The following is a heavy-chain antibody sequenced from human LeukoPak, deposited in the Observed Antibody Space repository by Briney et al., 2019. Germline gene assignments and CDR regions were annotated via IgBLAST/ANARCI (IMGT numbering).Heavy chain of an antibody. CDR1: GYTFTSYD. J-gene: IGHJ6*02. Sequence: GASVKVSCKASGYTFTSYDINWVRQATGQGLEWMGWMNPNSGNTGYAQKFQGRVTMTRNTSISTAYMELSSLRSEDTAVYYCARIPQHSYGRYYYCGMDVWGQGTTVTVSS. V-gene: IGHV1-8*01. CDR3: ARIPQHSYGRYYYCGMDV. D-gene: IGHD5-18*01. CDR2: MNPNSGNT.